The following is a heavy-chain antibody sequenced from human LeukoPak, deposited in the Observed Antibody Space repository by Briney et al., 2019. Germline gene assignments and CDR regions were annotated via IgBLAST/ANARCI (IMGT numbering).Heavy chain of an antibody. CDR3: ARDRGSFLIDY. V-gene: IGHV1-2*02. CDR1: GYTFTDYY. D-gene: IGHD1-26*01. Sequence: ASVKVSCKASGYTFTDYYMHWVRQAPGQGLEWMGWINPNSGGTNYAQKLQGRVTMTTDTSTSTAYMELRSLRSDDTAVYYCARDRGSFLIDYWGQGTLVTVSS. J-gene: IGHJ4*02. CDR2: INPNSGGT.